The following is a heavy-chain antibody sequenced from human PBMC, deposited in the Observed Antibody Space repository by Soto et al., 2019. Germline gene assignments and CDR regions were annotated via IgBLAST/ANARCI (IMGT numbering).Heavy chain of an antibody. D-gene: IGHD1-7*01. Sequence: GGSLRLSCAASGFTFSSYGMHWVRQAPGKGLEWVAVIRYDGSNKYYADSVKGRFTISRDNSKNTLYLQMNSLRAEDTAVYYCARGGRYNWNYSYYFDYWGQGTLVTVSS. CDR2: IRYDGSNK. V-gene: IGHV3-33*01. CDR1: GFTFSSYG. J-gene: IGHJ4*02. CDR3: ARGGRYNWNYSYYFDY.